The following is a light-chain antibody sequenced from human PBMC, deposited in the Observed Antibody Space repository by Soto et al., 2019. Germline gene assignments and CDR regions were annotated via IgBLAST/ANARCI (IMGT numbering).Light chain of an antibody. Sequence: IVMTQSPATLSVSPGERAILSCRASQSLTTNLAWYQQKPGQAPRLLIHDASTRATGIPARFSGSGSGTEFTLTISSLQSEDFAVYYCQQYDDWPLTFGQGTRLEI. CDR1: QSLTTN. J-gene: IGKJ5*01. V-gene: IGKV3-15*01. CDR2: DAS. CDR3: QQYDDWPLT.